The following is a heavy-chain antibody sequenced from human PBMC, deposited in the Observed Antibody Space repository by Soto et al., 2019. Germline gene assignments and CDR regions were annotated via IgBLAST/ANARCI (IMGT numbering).Heavy chain of an antibody. V-gene: IGHV3-23*01. D-gene: IGHD6-19*01. CDR1: ELNIRNLA. CDR2: ISGNDNST. CDR3: AKSLVLRVSLAGGY. Sequence: AVFELNIRNLALRRIRKNPGKGLEWISGISGNDNSTHYADSVKGRFTVSRDNSKNTLYLQMNSLRAEDTAVYYCAKSLVLRVSLAGGYWGQGTLVSVSS. J-gene: IGHJ4*02.